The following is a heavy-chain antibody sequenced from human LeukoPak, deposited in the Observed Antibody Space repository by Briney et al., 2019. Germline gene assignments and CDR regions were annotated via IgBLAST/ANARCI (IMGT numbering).Heavy chain of an antibody. V-gene: IGHV4-30-2*01. CDR3: ARGEDGTGDYRPTYFDS. CDR2: IYHSGST. J-gene: IGHJ4*02. CDR1: GGSINSGGYS. Sequence: PSQTLSLTCAVSGGSINSGGYSWSWIRQPPGRGLEWIGYIYHSGSTYYNPSLKSRVTISVDTSKKQFSLNLTSVTAADTAVYYCARGEDGTGDYRPTYFDSWGQGTLVTVSS. D-gene: IGHD4-17*01.